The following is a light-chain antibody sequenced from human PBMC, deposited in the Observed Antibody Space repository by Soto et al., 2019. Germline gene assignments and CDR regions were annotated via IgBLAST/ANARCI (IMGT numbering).Light chain of an antibody. CDR1: QSVSSSF. V-gene: IGKV3-20*01. CDR3: QQYGSSPLT. J-gene: IGKJ4*01. CDR2: GAS. Sequence: EIVLTPSPGTLSLSPGERANLSCRASQSVSSSFIAWYQHKPGQAPRLLIYGASSRATGIPDRFIGSGSGTDFTLTISRLEPEDFAVYYCQQYGSSPLTFGGGTKVDI.